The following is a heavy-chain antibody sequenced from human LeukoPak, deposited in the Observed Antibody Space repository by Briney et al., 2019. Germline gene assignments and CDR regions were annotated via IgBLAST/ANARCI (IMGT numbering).Heavy chain of an antibody. D-gene: IGHD2-15*01. V-gene: IGHV3-23*01. CDR1: GFSFSSYA. J-gene: IGHJ3*02. Sequence: PGRSLRLSCAVSGFSFSSYAMTWFRQAPGTGLEWFSTMGWSGVDTYYAASVKGRFTISKDSSKNTLKMNSLKTEDTAVYYCARESLRSGTSYLDAFDIWGQGTKVTVSS. CDR2: MGWSGVDT. CDR3: ARESLRSGTSYLDAFDI.